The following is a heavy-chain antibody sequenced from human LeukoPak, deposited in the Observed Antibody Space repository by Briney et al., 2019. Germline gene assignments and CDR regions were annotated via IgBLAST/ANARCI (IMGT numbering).Heavy chain of an antibody. CDR2: ISAYNGNT. D-gene: IGHD6-13*01. CDR1: GYTFTSYG. J-gene: IGHJ4*02. Sequence: GASVKVSCKASGYTFTSYGISWVRQAPGQGLEWMGWISAYNGNTNYAQKLQGRVTTTTDTSTSTAYMELRSLRSDDTAVYYCARVTRWYSSRTFDYWGQGTLVTVSS. V-gene: IGHV1-18*01. CDR3: ARVTRWYSSRTFDY.